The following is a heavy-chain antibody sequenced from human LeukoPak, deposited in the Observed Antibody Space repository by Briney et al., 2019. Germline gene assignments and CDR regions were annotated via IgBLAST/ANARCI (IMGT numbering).Heavy chain of an antibody. V-gene: IGHV3-21*01. CDR3: ARDQWDDSSGYLPDLFDY. J-gene: IGHJ4*02. CDR1: GFTFDDYG. Sequence: GGSLRLSCAASGFTFDDYGMSWVRQAPGKGLEWVSSISSSGSYIYYADSVRGRFTISRDNAKHSLYLQMNSLRAEDTAVYYCARDQWDDSSGYLPDLFDYWGQGTLVTVSS. D-gene: IGHD3-22*01. CDR2: ISSSGSYI.